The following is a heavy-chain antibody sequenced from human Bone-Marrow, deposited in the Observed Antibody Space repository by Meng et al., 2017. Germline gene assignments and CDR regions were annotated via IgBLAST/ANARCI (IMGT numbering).Heavy chain of an antibody. Sequence: GGSLRLSCAASGFTFSNAWMSWIRQAPGKGLEWVGRIKSKSDGGTTDYAAPVQGRFTISRDDSKNTLYLQMDSLRAEDTAVYYCARDYMTTDYYYYGMDVWGQGTTVTVSS. V-gene: IGHV3-15*05. CDR1: GFTFSNAW. CDR3: ARDYMTTDYYYYGMDV. D-gene: IGHD4-11*01. J-gene: IGHJ6*02. CDR2: IKSKSDGGTT.